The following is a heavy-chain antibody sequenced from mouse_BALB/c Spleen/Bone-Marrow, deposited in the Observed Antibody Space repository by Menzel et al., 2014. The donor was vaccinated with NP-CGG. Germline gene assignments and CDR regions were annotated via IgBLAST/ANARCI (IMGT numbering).Heavy chain of an antibody. Sequence: VMLVESGAELMKPGASVEISCKATGYTFSSYWIEWVKQRPGHGLEWIGEILPGSGSIKYNEKFKGKATFTADTSSNTAYMQLSSLTSEDSAIYYCASPIYYGNYGFAYWGQGTLVTVSA. D-gene: IGHD2-1*01. CDR1: GYTFSSYW. V-gene: IGHV1-9*01. CDR2: ILPGSGSI. J-gene: IGHJ3*01. CDR3: ASPIYYGNYGFAY.